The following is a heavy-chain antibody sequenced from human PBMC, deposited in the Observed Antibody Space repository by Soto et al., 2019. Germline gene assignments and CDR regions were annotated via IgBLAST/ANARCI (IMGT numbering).Heavy chain of an antibody. CDR1: GGSISSGGYY. CDR2: IYYSGST. Sequence: PSETLSLTCTVSGGSISSGGYYWSWIRQHPGKGLEWIGYIYYSGSTYYNPSLKSRVTISVDTSKNQFSLKLSSVTAADTAVYYCAREDCSGGSCYFLDYWGQGTLVTVSS. D-gene: IGHD2-15*01. J-gene: IGHJ4*02. V-gene: IGHV4-31*03. CDR3: AREDCSGGSCYFLDY.